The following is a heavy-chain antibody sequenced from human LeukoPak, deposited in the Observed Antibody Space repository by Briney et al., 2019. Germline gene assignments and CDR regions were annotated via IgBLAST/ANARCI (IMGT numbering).Heavy chain of an antibody. CDR3: AKQLGYCSDGSCYFPY. V-gene: IGHV3-23*01. CDR2: ISNNGGYT. D-gene: IGHD2-15*01. J-gene: IGHJ4*02. CDR1: GFTFSSSA. Sequence: GGSLRLSCAASGFTFSSSAMSWVRQAPGKGLEWVSAISNNGGYTYYADSVQGRFTISRDNPKSTLCLQMNSLRAEDTAVYYCAKQLGYCSDGSCYFPYWGQGTLVTVSS.